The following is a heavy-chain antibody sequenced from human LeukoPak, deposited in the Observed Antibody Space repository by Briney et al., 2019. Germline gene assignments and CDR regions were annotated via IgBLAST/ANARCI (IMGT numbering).Heavy chain of an antibody. D-gene: IGHD5-24*01. V-gene: IGHV1-46*01. J-gene: IGHJ3*02. CDR2: IKPSGGDT. Sequence: ASVKVSCKASGYTFTSHYMHWVRQAPGQGLEWMGIIKPSGGDTSYAQTFQGRVFMTRDTSTSTVYMELSSLKSEDTAVYYCARVRDGYNDAYDIWGQGTMVTVSS. CDR3: ARVRDGYNDAYDI. CDR1: GYTFTSHY.